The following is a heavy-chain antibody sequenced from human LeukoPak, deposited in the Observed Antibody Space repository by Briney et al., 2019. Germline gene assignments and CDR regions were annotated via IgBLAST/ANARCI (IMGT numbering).Heavy chain of an antibody. CDR1: GFIVSNNH. Sequence: PGGSLRLSCAVSGFIVSNNHMSWVRQAPGKGLEWVSVLYSSGSPYYADSVKGRFSISRDNSKNTVFLQMNGLKVEDTAVYYCSRPYCYDSGTFYSGFWGQGTLVTVSS. CDR3: SRPYCYDSGTFYSGF. V-gene: IGHV3-66*01. CDR2: LYSSGSP. D-gene: IGHD3-22*01. J-gene: IGHJ4*02.